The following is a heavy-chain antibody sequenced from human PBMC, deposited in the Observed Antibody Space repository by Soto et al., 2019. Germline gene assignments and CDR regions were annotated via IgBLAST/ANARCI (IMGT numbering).Heavy chain of an antibody. CDR2: MNPNSGNT. Sequence: ASVKVSCKASGYTFTSYDINWVRQATGQGLEWMGWMNPNSGNTGYAQKFQGRVTMTRNTSISTAYMELSSLRSEDTAVYYCARGGIFNIWGSYRYQPDDDYWGQGTLVTVSS. J-gene: IGHJ4*02. CDR3: ARGGIFNIWGSYRYQPDDDY. CDR1: GYTFTSYD. D-gene: IGHD3-16*02. V-gene: IGHV1-8*01.